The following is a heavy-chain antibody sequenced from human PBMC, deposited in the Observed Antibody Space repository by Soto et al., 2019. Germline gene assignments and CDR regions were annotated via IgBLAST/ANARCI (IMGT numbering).Heavy chain of an antibody. Sequence: GSLRLSCAASGFTFSSYAMSWVRQAPGKGLEWVSAISGSGGSTYYADSVKGRFTISVDTSKNRISLDLRSVTAADTAIYYCARHGHVRERPFYYYGMDVWGQGTTVTVSS. CDR2: ISGSGGST. J-gene: IGHJ6*02. CDR3: ARHGHVRERPFYYYGMDV. V-gene: IGHV3-23*01. CDR1: GFTFSSYA. D-gene: IGHD1-1*01.